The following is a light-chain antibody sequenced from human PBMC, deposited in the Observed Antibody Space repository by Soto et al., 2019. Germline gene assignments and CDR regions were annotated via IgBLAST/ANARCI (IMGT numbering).Light chain of an antibody. J-gene: IGLJ3*02. Sequence: QSALTQPPSASGSPGQSVTISCTGTSSDVGAYKYVSWYQQYPGKSPKLMIYEVSKLPSGVPDRFSGSKSGNTASLTVSGLQAEDEADYYCTSYVGSNIWVFGGGPQVTVL. CDR3: TSYVGSNIWV. CDR1: SSDVGAYKY. CDR2: EVS. V-gene: IGLV2-8*01.